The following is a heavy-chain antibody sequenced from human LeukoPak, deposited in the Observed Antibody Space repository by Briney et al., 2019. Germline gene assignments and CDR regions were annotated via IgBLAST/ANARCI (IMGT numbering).Heavy chain of an antibody. V-gene: IGHV3-9*01. CDR1: GFTFDDYA. Sequence: GGSLRLSCAASGFTFDDYAMHWVRQAPGKGLEWVSGISWNSGSIGYADSVKGRFTISRDNAKNSLYLQMNSLRAEDTAVYYCAKAAPWGGYFDYWGQGTLVTVSS. J-gene: IGHJ4*02. D-gene: IGHD3-16*01. CDR3: AKAAPWGGYFDY. CDR2: ISWNSGSI.